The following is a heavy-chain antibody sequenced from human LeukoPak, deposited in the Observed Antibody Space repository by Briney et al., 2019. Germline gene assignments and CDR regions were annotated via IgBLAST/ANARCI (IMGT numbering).Heavy chain of an antibody. CDR1: GFTFSDYY. V-gene: IGHV3-23*01. D-gene: IGHD6-19*01. CDR2: ISGSGGST. Sequence: GGSLRFSCAASGFTFSDYYMSWVRQAPGKGLEWVSAISGSGGSTYYADSVKGRFTISRDNSKNTLYLQMNSLRAEDTAVYYCATQWLVRSRMDVWGQGTTVTVSS. J-gene: IGHJ6*02. CDR3: ATQWLVRSRMDV.